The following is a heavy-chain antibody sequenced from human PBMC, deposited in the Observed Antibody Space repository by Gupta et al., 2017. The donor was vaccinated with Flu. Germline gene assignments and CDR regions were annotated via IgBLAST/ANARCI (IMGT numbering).Heavy chain of an antibody. J-gene: IGHJ4*02. CDR1: GFTFSSYG. D-gene: IGHD3-22*01. Sequence: QVQLVESGGGVVQPGRSLRLSCAASGFTFSSYGMHWVRQAPGKGLEWVAVIWYDGSNKYYADSVKGRFTISRDNSKNTLYLQMNSLRAEDTAVYYCARARDYYDSSGYYFGYWGQGTLVTVSS. CDR2: IWYDGSNK. CDR3: ARARDYYDSSGYYFGY. V-gene: IGHV3-33*01.